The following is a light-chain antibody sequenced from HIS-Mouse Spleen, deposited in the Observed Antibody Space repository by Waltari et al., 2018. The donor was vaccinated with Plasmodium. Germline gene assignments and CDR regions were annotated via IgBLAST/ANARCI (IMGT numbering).Light chain of an antibody. Sequence: DIQMTQSPSSLSASVGDRVTITCRASPSISSYLNWYQQKPGKAPKLLIYAASSLQSWVPSRFSGSGSGTDFTLTISSLQPEDFATYYCQQSYSTPQLTFGGGTKVEIK. CDR3: QQSYSTPQLT. V-gene: IGKV1-39*01. J-gene: IGKJ4*01. CDR2: AAS. CDR1: PSISSY.